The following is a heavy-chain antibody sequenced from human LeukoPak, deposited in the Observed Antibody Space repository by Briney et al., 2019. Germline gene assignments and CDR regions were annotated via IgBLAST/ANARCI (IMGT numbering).Heavy chain of an antibody. CDR3: ARGARGSGSPST. D-gene: IGHD3-10*01. V-gene: IGHV4-59*01. CDR2: IYYSGST. J-gene: IGHJ3*01. Sequence: SETLSLTCTVSGGSISSYYWSWIRQPPGKGLEWIGYIYYSGSTNYNPSLKSRVTISVDTSKNQFSLKLSSVTAADTAVYYCARGARGSGSPSTWGQGTMVTVSS. CDR1: GGSISSYY.